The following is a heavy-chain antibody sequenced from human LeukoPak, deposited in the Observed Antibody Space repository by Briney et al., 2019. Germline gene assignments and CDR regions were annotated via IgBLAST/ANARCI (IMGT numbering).Heavy chain of an antibody. CDR3: AKDPEGGSWIQLWFGAFDI. Sequence: GGSLRLSCAASGFTFSSYWMHWVRQAPGKGLVWVSRINSDGSSTSYADSVKGRFTISRDNAKNTLYLQMNSLRAEDTAVYYCAKDPEGGSWIQLWFGAFDIWGQGTMVTVSS. J-gene: IGHJ3*02. D-gene: IGHD5-18*01. CDR2: INSDGSST. V-gene: IGHV3-74*01. CDR1: GFTFSSYW.